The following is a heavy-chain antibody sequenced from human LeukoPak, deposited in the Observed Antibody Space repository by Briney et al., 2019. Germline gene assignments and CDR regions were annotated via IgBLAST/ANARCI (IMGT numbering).Heavy chain of an antibody. V-gene: IGHV3-53*05. CDR1: GFTVSSNY. CDR2: IYSGGST. D-gene: IGHD3-16*01. CDR3: ARDGLRDAFDI. J-gene: IGHJ3*02. Sequence: GGSLRLSCAASGFTVSSNYMSWVRQAPGKGLEWVSVIYSGGSTYYADSVKGRFTISRDNSKNTLSLQMNSLSAEDTAVYYCARDGLRDAFDIWGQGTMVTVSS.